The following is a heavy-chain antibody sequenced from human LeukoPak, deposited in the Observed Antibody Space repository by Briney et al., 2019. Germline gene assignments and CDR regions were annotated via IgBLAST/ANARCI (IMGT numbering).Heavy chain of an antibody. J-gene: IGHJ4*02. CDR2: ISGSGGST. V-gene: IGHV3-23*01. D-gene: IGHD1-26*01. CDR3: ANGGVGATRYFDY. Sequence: GGSPRLSCAASGFTLTTYAMTWVRQVPGKGLEWVSAISGSGGSTYYADSVKGRFTISRDNSKNTLYLQMNSLRAEDTAVYYCANGGVGATRYFDYWGQGTLVTVSS. CDR1: GFTLTTYA.